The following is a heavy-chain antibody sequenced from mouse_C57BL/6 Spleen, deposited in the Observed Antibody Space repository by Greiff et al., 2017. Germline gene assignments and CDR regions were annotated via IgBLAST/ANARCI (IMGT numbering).Heavy chain of an antibody. V-gene: IGHV1-50*01. CDR3: ARRDGYYDY. CDR1: GYTFTSYW. Sequence: LQQPGAELVKPGASVKLSCKASGYTFTSYWMQWVKQRPGQGLEWIGEIDPSDSYTNYNQKFKGKATLTVDTSSSTAYMQLSSLTSEDSAVYYCARRDGYYDYWGQGTTLTVSS. CDR2: IDPSDSYT. D-gene: IGHD2-3*01. J-gene: IGHJ2*01.